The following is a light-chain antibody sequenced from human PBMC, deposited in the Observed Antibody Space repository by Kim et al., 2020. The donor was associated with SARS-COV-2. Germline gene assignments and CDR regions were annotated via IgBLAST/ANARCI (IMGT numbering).Light chain of an antibody. CDR3: QKYNSAPWT. CDR2: AAS. Sequence: VSVGDRVTLPCRASQGITNSLACYQQKPGKVPQVLIYAASVLQSGVPSRFSGSGSGTDFTLTISSLQPEDVATYYCQKYNSAPWTFGQGTKVDIK. J-gene: IGKJ1*01. V-gene: IGKV1-27*01. CDR1: QGITNS.